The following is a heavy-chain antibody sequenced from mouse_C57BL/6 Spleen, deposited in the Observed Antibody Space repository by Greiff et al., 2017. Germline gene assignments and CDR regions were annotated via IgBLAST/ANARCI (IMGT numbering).Heavy chain of an antibody. D-gene: IGHD1-1*01. Sequence: QVQLQQPGAELVRPGSSVKLSCKASGYTFTSYWMDWVKQRPGQGLEWIGNIYPSDSETHYNQKFKDKATLTVDKSSSTAYMQLSSLTSEDSAVYYCARSIYYYGSSYGYFDVWGTGTTVTVSS. CDR2: IYPSDSET. J-gene: IGHJ1*03. CDR3: ARSIYYYGSSYGYFDV. CDR1: GYTFTSYW. V-gene: IGHV1-61*01.